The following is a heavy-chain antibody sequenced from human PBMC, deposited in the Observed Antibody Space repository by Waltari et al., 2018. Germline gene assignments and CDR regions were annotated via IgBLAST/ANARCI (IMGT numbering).Heavy chain of an antibody. D-gene: IGHD2-2*01. Sequence: QVQLQESGPGLVKPSETLSLTCTVSGYSISSGYYWGWIRQPPGKGLEWIGSVNHRGSTYDNPSLKSRVTTSVDTSNNQFSLKLSSVTAADTAVYYCARDESSSNWVPLGVFDIWGQGTMVTVSS. CDR1: GYSISSGYY. CDR2: VNHRGST. CDR3: ARDESSSNWVPLGVFDI. J-gene: IGHJ3*02. V-gene: IGHV4-38-2*02.